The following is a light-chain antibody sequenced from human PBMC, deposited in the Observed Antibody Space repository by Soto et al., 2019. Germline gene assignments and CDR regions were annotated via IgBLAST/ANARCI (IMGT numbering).Light chain of an antibody. CDR2: GAT. J-gene: IGKJ1*01. V-gene: IGKV3-15*01. CDR3: QQYNNSTRT. CDR1: QYINTR. Sequence: EIVLTQSPATLSSFPGDRVTLSCGASQYINTRFDWYQNRPGQAPRLLIHGATTRATGIPARFSGSGSGTEFTITISSMKYEDFAVYYCQQYNNSTRTFGQGTQVDIK.